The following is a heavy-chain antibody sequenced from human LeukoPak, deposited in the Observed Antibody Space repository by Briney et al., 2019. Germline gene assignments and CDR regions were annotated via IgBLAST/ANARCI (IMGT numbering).Heavy chain of an antibody. V-gene: IGHV4-30-2*01. CDR1: GGSISSGGYS. J-gene: IGHJ4*02. D-gene: IGHD4-17*01. CDR2: IYHSGST. CDR3: ASEPRYGDHVY. Sequence: PSETLSLTCAVSGGSISSGGYSWSWIRQPPGKGLEWIGYIYHSGSTYYNPSLKSRVTISVDRSKNQFSLKLSSVTAADTAVYYCASEPRYGDHVYWGQGTLVTVSS.